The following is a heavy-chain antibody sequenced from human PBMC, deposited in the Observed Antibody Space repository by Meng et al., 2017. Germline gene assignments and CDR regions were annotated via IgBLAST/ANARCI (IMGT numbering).Heavy chain of an antibody. V-gene: IGHV4-59*12. Sequence: GSLRLSCTVSGASISGYYWTWIRQPPGKGLEWIGYIYYSGSTDYNPSLKSRVTMSVDTSKNQFSLKLSSVTAADTAVYYCARDLEDVDTAMVCWFDPWGQGTLVTVSS. D-gene: IGHD5-18*01. CDR1: GASISGYY. J-gene: IGHJ5*02. CDR2: IYYSGST. CDR3: ARDLEDVDTAMVCWFDP.